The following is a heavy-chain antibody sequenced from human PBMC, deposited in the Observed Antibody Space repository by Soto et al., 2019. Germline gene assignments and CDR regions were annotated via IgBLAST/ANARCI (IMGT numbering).Heavy chain of an antibody. V-gene: IGHV5-51*03. D-gene: IGHD2-15*01. Sequence: EVQLVQSGAEVKKPGESLKISCKGSGYSFTSYWIGWVRQMPGKGLEWMGIIYPGDSDTRYSPSFQGQVTISADKSISTAYLQWSSLKASDTAMYYCARFKGYCSGGSCYEITHYYYYYMDVWGKGTTVTVSS. CDR3: ARFKGYCSGGSCYEITHYYYYYMDV. CDR2: IYPGDSDT. CDR1: GYSFTSYW. J-gene: IGHJ6*03.